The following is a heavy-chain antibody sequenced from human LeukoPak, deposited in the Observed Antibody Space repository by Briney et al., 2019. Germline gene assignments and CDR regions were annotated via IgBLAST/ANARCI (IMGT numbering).Heavy chain of an antibody. V-gene: IGHV5-51*01. CDR2: IYPSNSDT. CDR3: ARERGTGTSWFDP. J-gene: IGHJ5*02. D-gene: IGHD2-2*01. Sequence: GESLKISCKASGYSFTSYWIGWVRQMPGKGLEWMAIIYPSNSDTRYSQSFQGQVTISADKSISTVYLQWSSLKASDTAMYYCARERGTGTSWFDPWGLGTLVTVSS. CDR1: GYSFTSYW.